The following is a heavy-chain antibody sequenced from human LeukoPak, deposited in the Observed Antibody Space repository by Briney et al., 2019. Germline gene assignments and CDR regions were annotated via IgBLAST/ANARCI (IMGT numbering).Heavy chain of an antibody. CDR3: ARDEVRGYGYLGY. CDR1: GFTFSSYW. V-gene: IGHV3-21*01. J-gene: IGHJ4*02. Sequence: GGSLRLSCAASGFTFSSYWMHWVRQAPGKGLEWVSSISSSSSYIYYADSVKGRFSISRDNAKNSLYLQMNSLRAEDTAVYYCARDEVRGYGYLGYWGQGTLVTVSS. CDR2: ISSSSSYI. D-gene: IGHD2-2*03.